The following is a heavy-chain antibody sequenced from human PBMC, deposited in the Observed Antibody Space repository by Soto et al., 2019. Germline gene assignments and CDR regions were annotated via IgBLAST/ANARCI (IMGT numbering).Heavy chain of an antibody. J-gene: IGHJ6*03. CDR2: IYYSGST. D-gene: IGHD2-15*01. V-gene: IGHV4-31*03. CDR1: DGKIVSLGCY. Sequence: TVVDGKIVSLGCYRSMKKQHPGKGLEWIGYIYYSGSTYYNPSLKSRVTISVDTSKNQFSLKLSSVTAADTAVYYCGRVARYSVSDVWRKGTTVTVS. CDR3: GRVARYSVSDV.